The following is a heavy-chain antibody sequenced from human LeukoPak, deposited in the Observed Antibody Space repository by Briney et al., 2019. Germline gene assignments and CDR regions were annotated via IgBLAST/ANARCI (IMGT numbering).Heavy chain of an antibody. D-gene: IGHD3-9*01. CDR3: ARVQGTYYDILTGANAFDI. CDR2: IKQDGSEK. Sequence: GGSLRLSCAASGFIFSNYWMSWVRQAPGKGLGWMAHIKQDGSEKHYADSVKGRFTISRDNSKNTLYLQMNSLRAEDTAVYYCARVQGTYYDILTGANAFDIWGQGTMVTVSS. J-gene: IGHJ3*02. CDR1: GFIFSNYW. V-gene: IGHV3-7*01.